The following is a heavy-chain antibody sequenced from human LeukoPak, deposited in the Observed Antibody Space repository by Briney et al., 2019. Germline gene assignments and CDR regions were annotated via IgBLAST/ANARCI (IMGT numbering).Heavy chain of an antibody. CDR3: ARGYGSGSYFNGN. V-gene: IGHV4-59*01. J-gene: IGHJ4*02. D-gene: IGHD3-10*01. CDR1: GGSISSYY. Sequence: SETLSLTCTVSGGSISSYYWSWIRQPPGKGLEWIGYIYYSGSTNYNPSLKSRVTISVDTSKNQFSLKLSSVTAADTAVYYCARGYGSGSYFNGNWGQGTLVTVSS. CDR2: IYYSGST.